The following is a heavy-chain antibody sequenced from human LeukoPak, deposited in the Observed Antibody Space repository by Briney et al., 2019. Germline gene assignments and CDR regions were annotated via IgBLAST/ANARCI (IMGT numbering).Heavy chain of an antibody. J-gene: IGHJ4*02. V-gene: IGHV3-9*03. CDR3: AKDGSGEALDY. CDR1: GFTFDDYA. Sequence: GGSLRLSCAASGFTFDDYAMHWVRQAPGKGLEWVSGISWNSGSIGYADSVKGRFTISRDNAKNSLYLQMNSLRAEDMALYYCAKDGSGEALDYWGQGTLVTVSS. D-gene: IGHD7-27*01. CDR2: ISWNSGSI.